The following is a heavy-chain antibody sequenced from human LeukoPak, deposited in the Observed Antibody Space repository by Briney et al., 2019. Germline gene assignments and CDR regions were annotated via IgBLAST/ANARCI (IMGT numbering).Heavy chain of an antibody. CDR1: GFTFSSYG. Sequence: PGGSLRLSCAAPGFTFSSYGMHWVRQAPGKGLEWVAFIRYDGSNKYYADSVKGRFTISRDNSKNTLYLQMNSLRAEDTAVYYCATTRPITMVRGVIIGGWGQGTLVTVSS. D-gene: IGHD3-10*01. J-gene: IGHJ4*02. CDR2: IRYDGSNK. CDR3: ATTRPITMVRGVIIGG. V-gene: IGHV3-30*02.